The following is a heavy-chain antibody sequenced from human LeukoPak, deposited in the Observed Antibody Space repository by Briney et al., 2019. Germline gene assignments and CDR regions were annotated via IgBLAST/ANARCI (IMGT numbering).Heavy chain of an antibody. J-gene: IGHJ4*02. CDR3: ARASLVISSVAARPRFLLY. D-gene: IGHD6-6*01. V-gene: IGHV1-2*02. CDR2: INPNSGGT. CDR1: GYTFTGYY. Sequence: GASVKVSCKASGYTFTGYYMHWVRQTPGQGREWMGWINPNSGGTNDAQKFQGRVTMTRDTSISTAYMEMSRLRSDDTAVYYCARASLVISSVAARPRFLLYWGQGTLVTVSS.